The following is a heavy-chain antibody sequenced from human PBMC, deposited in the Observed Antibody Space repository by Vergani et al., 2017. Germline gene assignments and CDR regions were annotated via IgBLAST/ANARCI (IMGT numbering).Heavy chain of an antibody. V-gene: IGHV4-38-2*02. D-gene: IGHD6-19*01. CDR2: SHHNGAT. CDR1: DFFISSDAYY. J-gene: IGHJ4*02. Sequence: QVQLKESGPGLVKPSETLSLTCTVSDFFISSDAYYWGWIRQAPGRGLEWIGSSHHNGATSHNPSLRSRVTMSVDTSRNQFSLKLSSVTAADTAVYYCARQDRVAGHIRYDYFDYWGQGTLVTVSS. CDR3: ARQDRVAGHIRYDYFDY.